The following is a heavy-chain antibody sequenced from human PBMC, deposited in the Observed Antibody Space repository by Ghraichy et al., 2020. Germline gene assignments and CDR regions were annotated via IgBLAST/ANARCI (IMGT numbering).Heavy chain of an antibody. V-gene: IGHV3-74*01. CDR2: INTDGSST. J-gene: IGHJ4*02. CDR3: AHHYGG. CDR1: GFTFTTYW. Sequence: GGSLRLSCAASGFTFTTYWMHWVRQAPGKGLVWVSRINTDGSSTSYADSVKGRFIIYRDNAKNTLYLQMNSLTAEDTAVYYCAHHYGGWGQGTLVTVSS. D-gene: IGHD3-16*01.